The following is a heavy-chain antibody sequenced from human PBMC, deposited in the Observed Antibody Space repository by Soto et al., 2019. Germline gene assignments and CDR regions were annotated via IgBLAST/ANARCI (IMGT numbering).Heavy chain of an antibody. J-gene: IGHJ4*02. Sequence: QVQLQESGPGLVKPSETLSLTCTVSGGSVSSVSSYWSWIRQPPGKGLEWIGYMTQSGTTNYNPSLHILATLAVDTSKNQTSLKVNSVTAADTALYYCARGRDAYKMGYWGQGTLVTVSS. CDR1: GGSVSSVSSY. D-gene: IGHD1-1*01. CDR3: ARGRDAYKMGY. CDR2: MTQSGTT. V-gene: IGHV4-61*01.